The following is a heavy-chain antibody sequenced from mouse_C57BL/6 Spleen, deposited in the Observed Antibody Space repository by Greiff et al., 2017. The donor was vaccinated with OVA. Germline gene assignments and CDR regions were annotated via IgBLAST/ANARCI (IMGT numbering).Heavy chain of an antibody. Sequence: EVQRVESGGGLVKPGGSLKLSCAASGFTFSSYAMSWVRQTPEKRLEWVATISDGGSYTYYPDNVKGRFTISRDNAKNNLYLQMSHLKSEDTAMYYCARGDYGSRGSLFDYWGQGTTLTVSS. D-gene: IGHD1-1*01. J-gene: IGHJ2*01. CDR1: GFTFSSYA. CDR2: ISDGGSYT. CDR3: ARGDYGSRGSLFDY. V-gene: IGHV5-4*01.